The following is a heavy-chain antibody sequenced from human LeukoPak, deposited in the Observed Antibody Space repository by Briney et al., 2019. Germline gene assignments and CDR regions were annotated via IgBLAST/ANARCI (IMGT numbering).Heavy chain of an antibody. CDR2: ISYSGGT. Sequence: PSETLSLTCTVSGGSINNYYWSWIRQPPGRGLEWIGCISYSGGTKYNPSLTSRVTISVDTSKNQFSLQLTSVTAADTAVYYCARAVAGTLVRFDYWGQGTLVIVSS. V-gene: IGHV4-59*08. CDR3: ARAVAGTLVRFDY. CDR1: GGSINNYY. J-gene: IGHJ4*02. D-gene: IGHD6-19*01.